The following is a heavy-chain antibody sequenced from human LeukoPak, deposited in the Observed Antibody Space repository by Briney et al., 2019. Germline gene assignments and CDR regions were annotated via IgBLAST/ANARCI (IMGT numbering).Heavy chain of an antibody. CDR2: INHSGST. J-gene: IGHJ6*04. V-gene: IGHV4-34*01. CDR3: ARAPDCSSTSCYEVV. CDR1: VGSFSGYY. D-gene: IGHD2-2*01. Sequence: SETLSLTCAVYVGSFSGYYWSWIRQPPGKGLEWIGEINHSGSTNYNPSHKSRVTISVDTSKNQFSLKLSSVTAADTAVYYCARAPDCSSTSCYEVVWGKGTTVTVSS.